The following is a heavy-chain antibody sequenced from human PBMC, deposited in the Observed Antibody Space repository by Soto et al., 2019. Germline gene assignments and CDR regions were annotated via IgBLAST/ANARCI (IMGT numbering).Heavy chain of an antibody. Sequence: QVQLVQSGAEVKKPGASVKVSCKASGYTFTSYGISWVRQAPGQGLEWMGRISAYNGNTNYAQKIKGRVTMTTDTTTSTAYMELRSRRSDDTAVYYCARVVVALGHWFDPWGQGTLVTVSS. J-gene: IGHJ5*02. CDR1: GYTFTSYG. V-gene: IGHV1-18*01. CDR2: ISAYNGNT. D-gene: IGHD2-15*01. CDR3: ARVVVALGHWFDP.